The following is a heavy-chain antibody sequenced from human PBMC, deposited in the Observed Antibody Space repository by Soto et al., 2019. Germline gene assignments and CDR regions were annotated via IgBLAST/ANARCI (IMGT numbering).Heavy chain of an antibody. CDR3: AKEYCDSSRCFLPDY. CDR2: IDPKNGNT. V-gene: IGHV1-18*01. D-gene: IGHD2-2*01. Sequence: GASVKVSCKASGYTFTSYDINWVRQAPGQGLEWMGWIDPKNGNTKDAQKFQGRVTMTTDTSTSTAYMELRSLRSDDTAVYYCAKEYCDSSRCFLPDYWGQGALVTVSS. J-gene: IGHJ4*02. CDR1: GYTFTSYD.